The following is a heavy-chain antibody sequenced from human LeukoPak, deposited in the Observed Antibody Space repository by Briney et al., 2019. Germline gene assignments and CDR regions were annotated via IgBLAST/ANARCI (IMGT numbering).Heavy chain of an antibody. J-gene: IGHJ5*02. CDR1: GGSISSYY. Sequence: PSETLSLTCTVSGGSISSYYWSWIRQSPGKGLEWIGYIYYSGSTNYNPSLKSRVTISVDTSKNQFSLKLSSVTAADPAVYYCARDRFSYGDANWFDPWGQGTLATVSS. CDR2: IYYSGST. D-gene: IGHD5-18*01. V-gene: IGHV4-59*01. CDR3: ARDRFSYGDANWFDP.